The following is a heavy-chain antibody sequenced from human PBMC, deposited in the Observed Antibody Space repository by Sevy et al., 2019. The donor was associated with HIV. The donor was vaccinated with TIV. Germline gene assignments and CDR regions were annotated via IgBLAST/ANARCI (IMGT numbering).Heavy chain of an antibody. D-gene: IGHD6-19*01. J-gene: IGHJ3*02. CDR3: AREYSSGLNAFDI. Sequence: GGSLRLSCAASGFTFSSYAMHWVRQAPGKGLEWAAVISYDGSNKYYADSVKGRFTISRDNSKNTLYLQINSLRAEDTAVYYCAREYSSGLNAFDIWGQGTMVTVSS. V-gene: IGHV3-30-3*01. CDR2: ISYDGSNK. CDR1: GFTFSSYA.